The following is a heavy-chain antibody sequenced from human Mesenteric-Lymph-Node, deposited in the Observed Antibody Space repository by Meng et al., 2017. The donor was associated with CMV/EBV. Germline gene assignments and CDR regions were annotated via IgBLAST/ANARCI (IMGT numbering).Heavy chain of an antibody. D-gene: IGHD4-11*01. J-gene: IGHJ6*02. CDR2: IIPIFGTA. CDR3: ARGSYYSNYGNYYYYGMDV. CDR1: FSSYA. V-gene: IGHV1-69*05. Sequence: FSSYAICWVRQAPGQGLEWMGGIIPIFGTANYDQKFQGRVTITTDESTSTAYMELSSLRSEDTAVDYCARGSYYSNYGNYYYYGMDVWGQGTTVTVSS.